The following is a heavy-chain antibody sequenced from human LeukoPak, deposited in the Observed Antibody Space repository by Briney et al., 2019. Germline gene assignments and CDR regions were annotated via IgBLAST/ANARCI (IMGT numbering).Heavy chain of an antibody. J-gene: IGHJ4*02. Sequence: PGGSLRLSCAASGFTFSSYSMNWVRQAPGKGLEWVSSISSSSSYIYYADSVKGRFTISRDNAKNSLHLQMNSLRAEDTAVYYCARALSSGWYRDDYFDYWGQGTLVTVSS. V-gene: IGHV3-21*01. CDR1: GFTFSSYS. CDR2: ISSSSSYI. D-gene: IGHD6-19*01. CDR3: ARALSSGWYRDDYFDY.